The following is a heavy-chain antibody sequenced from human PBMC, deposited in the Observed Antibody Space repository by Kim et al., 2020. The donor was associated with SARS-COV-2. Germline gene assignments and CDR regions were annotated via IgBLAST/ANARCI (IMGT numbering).Heavy chain of an antibody. V-gene: IGHV4-39*01. J-gene: IGHJ4*02. CDR3: ARHRGIVVVIANALYFDY. D-gene: IGHD2-21*01. Sequence: KSRVTISVDTSKNQFSLKLSSVTAADTAVYYCARHRGIVVVIANALYFDYWGQGTLVTVSS.